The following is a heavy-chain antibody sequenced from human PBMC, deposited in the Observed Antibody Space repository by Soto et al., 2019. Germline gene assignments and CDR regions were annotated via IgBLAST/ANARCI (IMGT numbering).Heavy chain of an antibody. V-gene: IGHV1-2*04. Sequence: QVQLVQSGAEVKKPGASVKVSCKASGYTFTGYYMHWVRQAPGQGLEWMGWINPNRGGTNYAQKFQGWVTMTRDTSISTAYMELSRLRSDDTAVYYCARDLYYGSGSYSLGRPSLLFDPWGQGTLVTVSS. J-gene: IGHJ5*02. CDR3: ARDLYYGSGSYSLGRPSLLFDP. CDR1: GYTFTGYY. D-gene: IGHD3-10*01. CDR2: INPNRGGT.